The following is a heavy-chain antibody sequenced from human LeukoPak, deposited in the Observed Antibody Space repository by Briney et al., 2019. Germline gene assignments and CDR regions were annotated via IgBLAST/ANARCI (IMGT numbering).Heavy chain of an antibody. D-gene: IGHD3-22*01. CDR1: GYTFTSYG. J-gene: IGHJ4*02. Sequence: GASVKVSCKASGYTFTSYGISWVRQAPGQGLEWMGWISAYNGNTNYAQKLQGRVTMTTDTSTSTAYMELRSLRSDDTAVYYCARASRDYYDSSGYYSMDYWDQGTLVTVSS. V-gene: IGHV1-18*01. CDR2: ISAYNGNT. CDR3: ARASRDYYDSSGYYSMDY.